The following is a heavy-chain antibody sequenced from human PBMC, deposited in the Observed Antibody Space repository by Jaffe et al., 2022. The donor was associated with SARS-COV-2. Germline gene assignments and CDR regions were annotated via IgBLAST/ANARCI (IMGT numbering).Heavy chain of an antibody. CDR1: GFTFSSYA. Sequence: QVQLVESGGGVVQPGRSLRLSCAASGFTFSSYAMHWVRQAPGKGLEWVAVISYDGSNKYYADSVKGRFTISRDNSKNTLYLQMNSLRAEDTAVYYCARDYYGGKFGRVLTYYYYGMDVWGQGTTVTVSS. D-gene: IGHD4-17*01. V-gene: IGHV3-30-3*01. J-gene: IGHJ6*02. CDR3: ARDYYGGKFGRVLTYYYYGMDV. CDR2: ISYDGSNK.